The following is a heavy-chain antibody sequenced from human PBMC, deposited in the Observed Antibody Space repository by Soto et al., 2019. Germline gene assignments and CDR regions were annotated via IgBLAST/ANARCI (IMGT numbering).Heavy chain of an antibody. Sequence: QVQLQETGPGLVKPSETVSLTCTVSGGSISSYYWSWIRQPPGKGLEWIGYIYYSGSTNYNPSLKSRVTISVDTSKNQFSLKLSSVTAADTAVYYCARRGAYYYGSRSSYYYYYYMDVWGKGTTVTVSS. V-gene: IGHV4-59*08. CDR3: ARRGAYYYGSRSSYYYYYYMDV. CDR2: IYYSGST. D-gene: IGHD3-10*01. CDR1: GGSISSYY. J-gene: IGHJ6*03.